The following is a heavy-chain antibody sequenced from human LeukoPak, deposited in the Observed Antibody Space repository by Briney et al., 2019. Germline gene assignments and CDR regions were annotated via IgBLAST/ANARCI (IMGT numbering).Heavy chain of an antibody. V-gene: IGHV3-21*01. J-gene: IGHJ4*02. CDR2: ISSSSSYI. Sequence: GGSLRLSCAAPGFTFSSYSMNWVRQAPGKGLEWVSSISSSSSYIYYADSVKGRFTISRDNAKNSLYLQMNSLRAEDTAVYYCARSYSSGWPRRGDYWGQGTLVTVSS. CDR3: ARSYSSGWPRRGDY. D-gene: IGHD6-19*01. CDR1: GFTFSSYS.